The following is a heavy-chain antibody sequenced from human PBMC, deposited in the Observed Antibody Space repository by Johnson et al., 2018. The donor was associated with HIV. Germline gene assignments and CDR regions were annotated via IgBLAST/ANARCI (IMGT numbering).Heavy chain of an antibody. CDR1: GFIFSSYA. Sequence: QVLLVESGGDLVKPGGSLRLSCAASGFIFSSYAMHWVRHAPGKGLEWVAVISSDGSNKYYADSVKGRFTIYRDNSKNTLYLQMNSLRAEDTAVYYCAREFLYGDYQDAFDIWGQGTMVTVSS. V-gene: IGHV3-30*04. J-gene: IGHJ3*02. D-gene: IGHD4-17*01. CDR2: ISSDGSNK. CDR3: AREFLYGDYQDAFDI.